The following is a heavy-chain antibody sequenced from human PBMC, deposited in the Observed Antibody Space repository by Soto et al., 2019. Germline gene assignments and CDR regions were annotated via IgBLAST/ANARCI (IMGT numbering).Heavy chain of an antibody. CDR2: INSDGSVS. CDR1: GFTFSNYW. J-gene: IGHJ6*03. CDR3: ARGDCVGGSCYSLAGSFHYYMDV. Sequence: EVKLVESGGGLAQPGGSLRLSCAASGFTFSNYWMYWVRQAPGQGLVWVSRINSDGSVSRYADSVKGRLTISRDNVKNTLYLQMNSLRVEDTAVYYCARGDCVGGSCYSLAGSFHYYMDVWGKGTTVTVFS. V-gene: IGHV3-74*01. D-gene: IGHD2-15*01.